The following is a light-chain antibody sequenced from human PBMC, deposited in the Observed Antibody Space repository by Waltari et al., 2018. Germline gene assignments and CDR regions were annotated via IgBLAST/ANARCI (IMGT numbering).Light chain of an antibody. V-gene: IGKV1-5*03. J-gene: IGKJ3*01. CDR2: KTS. CDR3: QQYNSYPFT. CDR1: QRLSSY. Sequence: DIQMTQSPSTLSASVRDRVTIICRASQRLSSYLAWYQQKPGKAPKLLIYKTSSLETGVPSSFSGTGSGTEFTLTISSLQPDDIATYYCQQYNSYPFTFGPGTKVDIK.